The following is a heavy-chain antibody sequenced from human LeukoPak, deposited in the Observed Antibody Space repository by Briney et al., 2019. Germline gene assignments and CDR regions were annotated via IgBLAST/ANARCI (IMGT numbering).Heavy chain of an antibody. CDR3: ARAAGTTYYYYYGMDV. V-gene: IGHV4-59*01. CDR1: GGSISGYY. Sequence: SETLSLTCTVSGGSISGYYWSWYRQPPGKGLEWIGYIYYSGSTNYNPSLKSRVTISVDTSKNQFSLKLSSVTAADTAVYYCARAAGTTYYYYYGMDVWGQGTTVTVSS. J-gene: IGHJ6*02. CDR2: IYYSGST. D-gene: IGHD1-7*01.